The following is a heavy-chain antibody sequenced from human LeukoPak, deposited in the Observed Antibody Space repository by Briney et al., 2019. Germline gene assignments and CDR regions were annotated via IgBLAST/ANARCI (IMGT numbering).Heavy chain of an antibody. CDR3: ARKGYCSSTSCYTDDAFGI. Sequence: GESLKISCKGSGYSFTSHWIGWVRQMPGKSLEYMGIIYPGDSDTSYSPSFQGQVTISADKSISTAYLQWSSLRASDTAMYYCARKGYCSSTSCYTDDAFGIWGQGTMVTVSS. CDR1: GYSFTSHW. CDR2: IYPGDSDT. J-gene: IGHJ3*02. V-gene: IGHV5-51*01. D-gene: IGHD2-2*01.